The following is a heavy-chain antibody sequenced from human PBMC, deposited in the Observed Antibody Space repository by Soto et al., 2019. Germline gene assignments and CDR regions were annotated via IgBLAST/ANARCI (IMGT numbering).Heavy chain of an antibody. V-gene: IGHV4-4*07. CDR2: IYTSGST. J-gene: IGHJ6*02. D-gene: IGHD7-27*01. CDR3: ARDSWGSPLYYYYGMDV. Sequence: SETLSLTCTVSGGSISSYYWSWIRQPAGKGLEWIGRIYTSGSTNYNPSLKSRVTMSVDTSKNQFSLKLSSVTAADTAVYYCARDSWGSPLYYYYGMDVWGQGTTVTVSS. CDR1: GGSISSYY.